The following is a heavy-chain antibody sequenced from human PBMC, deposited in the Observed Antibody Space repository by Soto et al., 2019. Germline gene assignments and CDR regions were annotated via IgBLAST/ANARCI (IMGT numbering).Heavy chain of an antibody. CDR3: AKEWAHEGHYYGMDV. CDR1: GFTFSSYG. D-gene: IGHD1-26*01. CDR2: ISYDGSNK. V-gene: IGHV3-30*18. J-gene: IGHJ6*02. Sequence: QVQLVESGGGVVQPGRSLRLSCAASGFTFSSYGMHWVRQAPGNGLEWVAVISYDGSNKYYADSVKDRFTISRDNSKNRLYLQMNSLKAEDTAVYYCAKEWAHEGHYYGMDVWGQGTTVTVSS.